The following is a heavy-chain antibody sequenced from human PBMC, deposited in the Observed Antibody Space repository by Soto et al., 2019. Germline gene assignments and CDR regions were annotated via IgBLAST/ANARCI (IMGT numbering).Heavy chain of an antibody. CDR2: IIPIFGTA. Sequence: QVQLVQSGAEVKKPGSSVKVSCKASGGTFSSYAISWVRQAPGQGLEWMGGIIPIFGTANYAQKFQGRVTITADESTSTADMELSSLRSEDTAVYYCARDQYYYDSSGYSGYYYYGMDVWGQGTTVTVSS. CDR3: ARDQYYYDSSGYSGYYYYGMDV. CDR1: GGTFSSYA. D-gene: IGHD3-22*01. J-gene: IGHJ6*02. V-gene: IGHV1-69*01.